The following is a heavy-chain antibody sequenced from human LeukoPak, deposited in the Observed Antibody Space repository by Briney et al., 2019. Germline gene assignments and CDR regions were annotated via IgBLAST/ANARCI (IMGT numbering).Heavy chain of an antibody. Sequence: GGSLRLSCAASGFTFSSYWMGWVRQAPGKGLERVANIKQDGSEKDYVDSVKGRFTISRDNSKNSLFLQMNSLRVEDTAVCYCARDPHAVTSYFDCWGQGTLVTVSS. J-gene: IGHJ4*02. V-gene: IGHV3-7*04. D-gene: IGHD4-17*01. CDR3: ARDPHAVTSYFDC. CDR1: GFTFSSYW. CDR2: IKQDGSEK.